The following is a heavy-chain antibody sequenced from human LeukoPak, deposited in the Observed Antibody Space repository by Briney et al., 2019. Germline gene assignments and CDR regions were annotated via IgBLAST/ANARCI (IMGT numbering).Heavy chain of an antibody. J-gene: IGHJ4*02. Sequence: GGSLRLSCAASGFTVSNNYMSWVRQAPGKGLEWVSVIYSGGSTYYADSVRGRFTISRDNSKNTLYLQMNSLRAEDTAVYYCARQISSFGVITYYFDYWGQGTLVTVSS. V-gene: IGHV3-53*01. CDR1: GFTVSNNY. CDR2: IYSGGST. D-gene: IGHD3-3*01. CDR3: ARQISSFGVITYYFDY.